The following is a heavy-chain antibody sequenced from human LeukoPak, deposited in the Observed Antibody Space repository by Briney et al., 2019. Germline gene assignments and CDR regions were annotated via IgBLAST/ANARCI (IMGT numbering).Heavy chain of an antibody. CDR2: INWRTGNG. CDR3: TRRAARWQFDL. CDR1: GFNFDDYA. J-gene: IGHJ2*01. D-gene: IGHD5-24*01. V-gene: IGHV3-9*01. Sequence: GGSLRLSCAVSGFNFDDYAMHWVRQAPGRGLEWVSGINWRTGNGIYADSVKGRFTISRDNAKNSLYLQMSSLRAEDTALYYCTRRAARWQFDLWGRGTLLTVSS.